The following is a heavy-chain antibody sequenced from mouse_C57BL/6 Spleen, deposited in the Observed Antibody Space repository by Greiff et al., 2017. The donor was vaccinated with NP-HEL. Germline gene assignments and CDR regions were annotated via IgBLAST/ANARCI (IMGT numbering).Heavy chain of an antibody. CDR1: GFSLSTSGMG. CDR3: ARSRPRAWFAY. J-gene: IGHJ3*01. V-gene: IGHV8-12*01. Sequence: QVTLKESGPGILQSSQTLSLTCSFSGFSLSTSGMGVSWIRQPSGKGLEWLAHIYWDDDKRYNPSLKSRLTISKDTSRHQVFLKITSWDTADTATYYGARSRPRAWFAYWGQGTLVTVSA. CDR2: IYWDDDK.